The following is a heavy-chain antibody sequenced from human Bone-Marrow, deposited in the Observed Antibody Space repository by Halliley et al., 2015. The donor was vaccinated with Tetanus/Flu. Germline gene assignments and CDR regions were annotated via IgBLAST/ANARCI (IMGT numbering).Heavy chain of an antibody. CDR1: GFSISAYG. V-gene: IGHV3-33*01. Sequence: SLRLSCAASGFSISAYGIHWVRQAPGKGLEWVALMWYEGHSENYGDSVKGRFTISRDNSQNTVYLQMTSLRVEDTAVYYCARDFERDSRGYSGYYGMDVWGQGTTVTVSS. CDR3: ARDFERDSRGYSGYYGMDV. D-gene: IGHD3-22*01. J-gene: IGHJ6*02. CDR2: MWYEGHSE.